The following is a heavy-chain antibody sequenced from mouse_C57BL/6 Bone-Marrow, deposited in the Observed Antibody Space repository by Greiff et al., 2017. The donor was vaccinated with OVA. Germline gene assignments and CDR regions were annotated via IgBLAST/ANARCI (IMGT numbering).Heavy chain of an antibody. Sequence: VQLQQPGAELVKPGASVKMSCKASGYTFTSYWITWVKQRPGQGLAWIGDIYPGSGSTNYNEKFKSKATLTVDTSSSTAYMQLSSLTSEDSAVYYCARKGLTTVSPGYFDVWGTGTTVTVSS. CDR2: IYPGSGST. D-gene: IGHD1-1*01. CDR3: ARKGLTTVSPGYFDV. J-gene: IGHJ1*03. CDR1: GYTFTSYW. V-gene: IGHV1-55*01.